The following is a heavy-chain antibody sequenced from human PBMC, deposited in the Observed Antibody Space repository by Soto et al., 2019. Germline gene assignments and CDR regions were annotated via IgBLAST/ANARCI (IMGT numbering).Heavy chain of an antibody. D-gene: IGHD3-10*01. J-gene: IGHJ4*02. CDR3: ARHNYGSGSTYFDY. Sequence: PSETLSLTCTVSGGSISSYYWSWIRQPPRKGLEWIGYIYYSGSTNYNPSLKSRVTISVDTSKNQFSLKLNSMTAADTAVYYCARHNYGSGSTYFDYWGQGTLVTVS. CDR2: IYYSGST. V-gene: IGHV4-59*08. CDR1: GGSISSYY.